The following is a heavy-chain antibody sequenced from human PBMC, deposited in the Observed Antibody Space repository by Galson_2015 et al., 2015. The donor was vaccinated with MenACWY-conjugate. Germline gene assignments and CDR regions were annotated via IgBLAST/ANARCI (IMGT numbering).Heavy chain of an antibody. J-gene: IGHJ3*02. CDR1: GGSISSRSFF. V-gene: IGHV4-39*01. CDR3: ARLPYYYESGGYAIDI. CDR2: IYYSGST. Sequence: SLTCTISGGSISSRSFFWGWIRQPPGKGLEWIGSIYYSGSTYYNPSLKSRVTISVDTSKKQVSLNLISVTAADTAVYYCARLPYYYESGGYAIDIWGQGTMVTVSS. D-gene: IGHD3-22*01.